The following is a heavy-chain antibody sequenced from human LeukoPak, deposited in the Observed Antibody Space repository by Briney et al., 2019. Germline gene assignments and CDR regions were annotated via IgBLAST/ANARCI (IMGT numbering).Heavy chain of an antibody. CDR3: ARVHSYYFDY. CDR2: IYTSGST. V-gene: IGHV4-61*02. CDR1: GGSISSGSYS. J-gene: IGHJ4*02. Sequence: SQTLSLTCTVSGGSISSGSYSWSWIRQPAGKGLEWIGRIYTSGSTNYNPSLKSRVTISVDTSKNQFSLKLSSVTAADTAVYYCARVHSYYFDYWGQGTLVAVSS.